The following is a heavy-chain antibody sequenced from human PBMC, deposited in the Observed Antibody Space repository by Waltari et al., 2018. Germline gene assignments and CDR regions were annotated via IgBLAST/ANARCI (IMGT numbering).Heavy chain of an antibody. D-gene: IGHD3-3*01. V-gene: IGHV3-23*01. CDR2: ICGSGTST. CDR3: TMGLSGYFIFDI. Sequence: VQLLESGGGLVQPGGSLRLSCAASGFTFSRYAMSWVRQAPGKGLEWVSAICGSGTSTYYTDSVSGRFTISRDASKNTLYMQMNSLRAEDTAVYYCTMGLSGYFIFDIWGQGTVVTVSS. J-gene: IGHJ3*02. CDR1: GFTFSRYA.